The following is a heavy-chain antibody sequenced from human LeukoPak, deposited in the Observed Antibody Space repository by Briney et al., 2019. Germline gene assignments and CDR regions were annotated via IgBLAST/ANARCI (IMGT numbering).Heavy chain of an antibody. CDR1: GFTFSSYS. CDR3: VYSSSWSD. CDR2: ISSSSSYI. J-gene: IGHJ4*02. Sequence: GGSLRLSCAASGFTFSSYSMNWVRQAPGPGLEWVSSISSSSSYIYYADSVKGRFPISRDNAKNSLYLQMNSLRAEDTAVYYCVYSSSWSDWGQGTLVTVSS. D-gene: IGHD6-13*01. V-gene: IGHV3-21*01.